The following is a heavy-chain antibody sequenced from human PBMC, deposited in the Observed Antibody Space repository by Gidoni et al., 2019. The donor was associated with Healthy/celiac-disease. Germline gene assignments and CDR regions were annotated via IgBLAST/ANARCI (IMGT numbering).Heavy chain of an antibody. D-gene: IGHD3-10*01. Sequence: QVQLVQSGAEVKKPGASVKVSCKASGYTFTSYDINWVRQATGQGLEWMGWMNPNSGNTGYAQKFQGRVTMTRNTSISTAYMELSSLRSEDTAVYYCARGVRPVYYGSGSYYKRKPQPRRNWFDPWGQGTLVTVSS. CDR3: ARGVRPVYYGSGSYYKRKPQPRRNWFDP. J-gene: IGHJ5*02. CDR1: GYTFTSYD. CDR2: MNPNSGNT. V-gene: IGHV1-8*01.